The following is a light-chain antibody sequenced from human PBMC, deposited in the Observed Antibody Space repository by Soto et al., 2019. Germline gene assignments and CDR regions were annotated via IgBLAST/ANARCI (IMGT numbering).Light chain of an antibody. CDR2: AAS. CDR1: QDIHNY. Sequence: AVLLTQSPSSFSASTGDRATITCRASQDIHNYLACDQQVPGKAPKLLLYAASILQTGVPSRFSGSGSGTDFTLTFDGRQSEDFATYFCQHYYNYPWTFGQGTTVQ. V-gene: IGKV1-8*01. J-gene: IGKJ1*01. CDR3: QHYYNYPWT.